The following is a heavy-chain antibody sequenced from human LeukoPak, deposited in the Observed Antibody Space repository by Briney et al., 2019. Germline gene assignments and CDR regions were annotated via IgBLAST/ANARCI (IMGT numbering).Heavy chain of an antibody. CDR3: AKIYCTGSGCSFFDN. V-gene: IGHV3-23*01. D-gene: IGHD2-8*02. Sequence: GGSLRLSCGASGFTFSSYPMSWVRQPPGKGLEWVSAISGSGGHTFYADSVKGRFTISRDNFQNTLYLQMNTLRAEDTAVYYCAKIYCTGSGCSFFDNWGQGTLVTVSS. CDR1: GFTFSSYP. J-gene: IGHJ4*02. CDR2: ISGSGGHT.